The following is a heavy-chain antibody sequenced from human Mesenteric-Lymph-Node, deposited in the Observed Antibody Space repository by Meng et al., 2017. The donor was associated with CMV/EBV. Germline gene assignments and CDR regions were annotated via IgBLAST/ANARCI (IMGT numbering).Heavy chain of an antibody. V-gene: IGHV3-23*01. D-gene: IGHD5/OR15-5a*01. Sequence: GESLKISCAASGFTFNNYAMTWVRQAPGKRLEWVSSISASGGHTYYADSVKGRFTISRDNSKNMLYLQMNSLRAEDTAVYYCAKDIRSLVCMDVWGQGTTVTVSS. CDR1: GFTFNNYA. CDR2: ISASGGHT. CDR3: AKDIRSLVCMDV. J-gene: IGHJ6*02.